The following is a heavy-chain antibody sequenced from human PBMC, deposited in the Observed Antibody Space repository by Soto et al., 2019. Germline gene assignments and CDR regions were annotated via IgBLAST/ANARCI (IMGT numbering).Heavy chain of an antibody. CDR1: GGSVSSGGYY. CDR2: IFDGLST. J-gene: IGHJ5*02. V-gene: IGHV4-31*03. D-gene: IGHD3-10*01. Sequence: QVQLQASGPGLVKPSQTLSLTCSVSGGSVSSGGYYWIWIRMHPGNGLEWIGYIFDGLSTAYNPYLKSRLTISAETSTNQLSLRMTSVTAAEKAVYSCARDNGSGRRGWLDPWGKGMFGTVSS. CDR3: ARDNGSGRRGWLDP.